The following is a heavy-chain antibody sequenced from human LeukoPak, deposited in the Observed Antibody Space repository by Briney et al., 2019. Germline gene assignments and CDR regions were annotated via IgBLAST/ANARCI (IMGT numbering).Heavy chain of an antibody. V-gene: IGHV1-2*02. CDR3: ARYSSSSRRLDY. CDR2: INPNSGGT. Sequence: ASVKVSCKASGYTFTGYYMHWVRQAPGQGLEWMGWINPNSGGTNYAQKFQGRVTMTRDTSISTAYMELSRLRPDDTAVYYCARYSSSSRRLDYWGQGTLVTVSS. J-gene: IGHJ4*02. CDR1: GYTFTGYY. D-gene: IGHD6-6*01.